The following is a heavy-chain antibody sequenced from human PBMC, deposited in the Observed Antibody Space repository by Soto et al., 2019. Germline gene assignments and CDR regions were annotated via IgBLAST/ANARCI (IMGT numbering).Heavy chain of an antibody. CDR2: IYCSGST. D-gene: IGHD7-27*01. Sequence: PSETLSLTCTVSGGSISSYYWSWIRQPPGKGLEWIGYIYCSGSTNYNPSLKSRVTISVDTSKNQLSLKLSSVTAADTAVYYCARGPSGDKVDYWGQGIQVTVSS. CDR1: GGSISSYY. J-gene: IGHJ4*02. CDR3: ARGPSGDKVDY. V-gene: IGHV4-59*08.